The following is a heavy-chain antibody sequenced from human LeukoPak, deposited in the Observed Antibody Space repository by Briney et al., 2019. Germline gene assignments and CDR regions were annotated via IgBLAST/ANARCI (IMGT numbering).Heavy chain of an antibody. CDR3: ARDATRYDFWSGPSFDY. Sequence: SVKVSCKASGGTFSSYAISWVRQAPGQGLEWMGGIIPIFGTANYAQKFQGRVTITADKSTSTAYMELSSLRSEDTAVYYCARDATRYDFWSGPSFDYWGQGTLVTVSS. CDR2: IIPIFGTA. CDR1: GGTFSSYA. V-gene: IGHV1-69*06. J-gene: IGHJ4*02. D-gene: IGHD3-3*01.